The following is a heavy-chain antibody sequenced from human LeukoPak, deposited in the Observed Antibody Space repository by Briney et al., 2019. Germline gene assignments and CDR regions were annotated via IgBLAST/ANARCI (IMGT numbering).Heavy chain of an antibody. CDR1: SDSMTYIF. Sequence: KPSETLSLTCNFSSDSMTYIFWSWIRQPAGKGLEWIGRIYSSGSAHYNPSLKSRVTMSVDTSKNQFSLNLSSVTAADTAVYYCAREYSGYGDAFDIWGQGTMVTVSS. CDR3: AREYSGYGDAFDI. D-gene: IGHD5-12*01. CDR2: IYSSGSA. V-gene: IGHV4-4*07. J-gene: IGHJ3*02.